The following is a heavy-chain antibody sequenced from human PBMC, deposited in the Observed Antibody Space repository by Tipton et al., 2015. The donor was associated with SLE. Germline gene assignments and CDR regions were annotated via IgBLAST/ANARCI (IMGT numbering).Heavy chain of an antibody. CDR1: GFTFSSYT. CDR2: IKEDGSEK. D-gene: IGHD6-13*01. J-gene: IGHJ4*02. Sequence: SLRLSCAASGFTFSSYTMNWVRQAPGKGLEWVANIKEDGSEKYYGDSVKGRFTISRDNSKNSLYLQMNSLRAEDTAVYYCSKEWGDSSWLFDSWGQGTLVTVSS. CDR3: SKEWGDSSWLFDS. V-gene: IGHV3-7*01.